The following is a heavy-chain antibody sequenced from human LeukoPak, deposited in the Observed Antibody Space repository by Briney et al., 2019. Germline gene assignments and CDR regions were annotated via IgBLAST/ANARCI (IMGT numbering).Heavy chain of an antibody. Sequence: ASVKVSCKASGYTFTTFNIHWVRQAPGQGLEWMGWINPNSGGTNYAQKSQGRVTMTRDTSLSTAYTELSRLKSDDTAAYSRARGRGGGYFDFWGQETLVTVSS. CDR3: ARGRGGGYFDF. CDR2: INPNSGGT. V-gene: IGHV1-2*02. CDR1: GYTFTTFN. J-gene: IGHJ4*02. D-gene: IGHD2-15*01.